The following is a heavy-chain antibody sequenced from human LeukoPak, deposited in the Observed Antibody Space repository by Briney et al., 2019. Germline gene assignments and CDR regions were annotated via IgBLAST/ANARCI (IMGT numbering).Heavy chain of an antibody. D-gene: IGHD2-2*01. Sequence: PGGSLRLSCAASGFTFSDYYMSWIRQAPGKGLEWVSYISSSSSYTNYADSVKGRFTISRDNAKNSLYLQMNSLRAEDTAVYYCARDESGYCSSTSCPTDYWGQGTLVTVSS. J-gene: IGHJ4*02. CDR3: ARDESGYCSSTSCPTDY. V-gene: IGHV3-11*06. CDR1: GFTFSDYY. CDR2: ISSSSSYT.